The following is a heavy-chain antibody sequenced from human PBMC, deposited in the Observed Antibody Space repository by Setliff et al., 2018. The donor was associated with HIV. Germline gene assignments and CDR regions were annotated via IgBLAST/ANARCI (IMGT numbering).Heavy chain of an antibody. Sequence: LSCATSGFTFSSYAMSWVRQAPGKGLEWVSAISGSGDSTYYADSVKGRFTISRDNSKNTLYLQMNSLRADDTAVYYCAKDPSDSSSWYYFHYWGQGALVTVSS. D-gene: IGHD6-13*01. CDR2: ISGSGDST. V-gene: IGHV3-23*01. CDR1: GFTFSSYA. CDR3: AKDPSDSSSWYYFHY. J-gene: IGHJ4*02.